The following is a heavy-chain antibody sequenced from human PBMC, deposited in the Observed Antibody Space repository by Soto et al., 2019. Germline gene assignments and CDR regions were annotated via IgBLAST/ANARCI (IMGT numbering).Heavy chain of an antibody. D-gene: IGHD5-18*01. CDR2: IFYSGIT. V-gene: IGHV4-39*01. J-gene: IGHJ5*02. Sequence: SETLSLTCSVSGGSIVNSASYWGWVRQPPGKGLEWIGNIFYSGITNYSPSLKSRVTMSVDTSKNQFSLNLSSVTAADTAVYYCVRSVYSYDFSGLDPWSQGTLVTVSS. CDR1: GGSIVNSASY. CDR3: VRSVYSYDFSGLDP.